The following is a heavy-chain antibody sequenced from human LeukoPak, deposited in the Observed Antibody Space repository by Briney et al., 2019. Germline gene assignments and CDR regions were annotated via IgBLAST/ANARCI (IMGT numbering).Heavy chain of an antibody. D-gene: IGHD6-13*01. CDR3: AREEGYSSSWYGDY. J-gene: IGHJ4*02. CDR1: GYTFTDYY. Sequence: ASVKVSCKASGYTFTDYYMHWVRQAPGQGLEWMGWINPNNGDTNYAQKFQGRVTMTRDTSISTAYMELSRLRSDDTAVYYCAREEGYSSSWYGDYWGQGTLVTVSS. V-gene: IGHV1-2*02. CDR2: INPNNGDT.